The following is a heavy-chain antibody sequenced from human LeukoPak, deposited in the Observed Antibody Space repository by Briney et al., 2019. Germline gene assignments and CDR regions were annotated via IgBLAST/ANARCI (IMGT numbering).Heavy chain of an antibody. CDR3: ARPIPYYYGSGSYYYYYYGMDV. D-gene: IGHD3-10*01. CDR1: GFTFSSYA. V-gene: IGHV3-30-3*01. CDR2: ISYDGSNK. J-gene: IGHJ6*02. Sequence: GGSLRLSCVASGFTFSSYAMHWVRQAPGKGLEWVAVISYDGSNKYYADSVKGRFTISRDNSKNTLYLQMNSLRAEDTAVYYCARPIPYYYGSGSYYYYYYGMDVWGQGTTVTVSS.